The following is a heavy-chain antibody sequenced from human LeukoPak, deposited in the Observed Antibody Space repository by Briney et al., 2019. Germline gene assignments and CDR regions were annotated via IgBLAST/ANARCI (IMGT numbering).Heavy chain of an antibody. V-gene: IGHV1-2*02. CDR1: GYTFTGYY. J-gene: IGHJ4*02. CDR2: INPNNGDT. Sequence: ASMKVSCKASGYTFTGYYIHWVRQAPGQGLEWMGWINPNNGDTNFDPKFQGRLTLSRDTSISTAYMEMGRLRSDDTAVYYCARIKWSAANDWGQGTLSPSPQ. CDR3: ARIKWSAAND. D-gene: IGHD6-13*01.